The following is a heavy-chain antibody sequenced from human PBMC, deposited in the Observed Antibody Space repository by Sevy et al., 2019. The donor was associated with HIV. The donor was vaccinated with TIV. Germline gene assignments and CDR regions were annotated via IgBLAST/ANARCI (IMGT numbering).Heavy chain of an antibody. CDR2: ISGSSSYI. Sequence: GGSLRLSCAASGFTFSSYSMNWVRQAPGKGLEWVSSISGSSSYIYYADSVKSRFTISRDNAKNSLYLQMNSLRAEDTAVYYCARASRIAVAVAVFDYWGQGTLVTVSS. V-gene: IGHV3-21*01. J-gene: IGHJ4*02. CDR1: GFTFSSYS. D-gene: IGHD6-19*01. CDR3: ARASRIAVAVAVFDY.